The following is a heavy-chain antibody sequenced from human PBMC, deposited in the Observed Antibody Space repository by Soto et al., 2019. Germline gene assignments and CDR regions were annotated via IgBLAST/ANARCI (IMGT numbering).Heavy chain of an antibody. Sequence: QVQLVQSGAEVKKPGASVKVSCKASGYTFTSYAMQWVRQAPGQRLEWMGWINAGNGNTKYSQKFPGRVTITRDTSASTAYMELSSLRSEDTAVYYCARGPGGPDGPGDYWGQGTLVTVSS. J-gene: IGHJ4*02. CDR1: GYTFTSYA. CDR3: ARGPGGPDGPGDY. D-gene: IGHD2-15*01. CDR2: INAGNGNT. V-gene: IGHV1-3*01.